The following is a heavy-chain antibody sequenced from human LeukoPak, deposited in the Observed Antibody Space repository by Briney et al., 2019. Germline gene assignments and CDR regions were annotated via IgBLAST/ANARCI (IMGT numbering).Heavy chain of an antibody. D-gene: IGHD3-22*01. J-gene: IGHJ4*02. CDR3: ARDIKMDSSGYYPLYYFDY. V-gene: IGHV1-46*01. CDR2: INPSGGST. Sequence: ASVKVSCKASGYTFTSYYMHWVRQAPGQGLEWMGIINPSGGSTSYAQKFQGRVTMTRDTSTSTVYMELSSLRSEDTAVYYCARDIKMDSSGYYPLYYFDYGGQGSLVTVSS. CDR1: GYTFTSYY.